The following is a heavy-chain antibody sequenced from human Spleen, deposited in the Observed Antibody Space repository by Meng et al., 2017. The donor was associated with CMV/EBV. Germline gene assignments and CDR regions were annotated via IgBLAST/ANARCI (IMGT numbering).Heavy chain of an antibody. CDR1: FTSYG. J-gene: IGHJ4*02. CDR3: ARRLGSHKDRRTLYYFDY. V-gene: IGHV1-18*01. CDR2: ISAYSGNT. Sequence: FTSYGISWVQQAPGQGLEWMGWISAYSGNTNYAQKLRGRVAMTRGTSISTAYMELSSLTSEDTAVYYCARRLGSHKDRRTLYYFDYWGQGTLVTVSS. D-gene: IGHD1-26*01.